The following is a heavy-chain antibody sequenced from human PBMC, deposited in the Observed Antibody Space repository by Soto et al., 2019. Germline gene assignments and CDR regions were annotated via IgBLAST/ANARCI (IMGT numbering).Heavy chain of an antibody. CDR3: ARLPDCSGGSCYFGWFDP. V-gene: IGHV5-10-1*01. J-gene: IGHJ5*02. Sequence: GESLKISCKGSGYSFTSHWISWVRQMPGKGLEWMGRIYPSDSYTDYSPSFQGHVTFSADKSTSTAYLQWSSLKASDTAMYYCARLPDCSGGSCYFGWFDPRGQGTQVTVSS. CDR1: GYSFTSHW. D-gene: IGHD2-15*01. CDR2: IYPSDSYT.